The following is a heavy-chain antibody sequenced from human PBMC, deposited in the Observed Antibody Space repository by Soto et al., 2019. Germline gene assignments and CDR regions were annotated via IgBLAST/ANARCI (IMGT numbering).Heavy chain of an antibody. J-gene: IGHJ4*02. Sequence: LSLTCAVSGGSISSGGYSWSWIRQPPGKGLEWIGYIYHSGSTYYNPSLKSRVTISVDRSKNQFSLKLSSVTATDTAVYYCARGEDEDYFDYWGQGTLVTVSS. V-gene: IGHV4-30-2*01. CDR3: ARGEDEDYFDY. D-gene: IGHD1-26*01. CDR1: GGSISSGGYS. CDR2: IYHSGST.